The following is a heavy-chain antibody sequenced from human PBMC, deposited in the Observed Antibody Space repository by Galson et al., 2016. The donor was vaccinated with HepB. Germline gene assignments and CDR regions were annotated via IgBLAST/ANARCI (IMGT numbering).Heavy chain of an antibody. Sequence: SVKVSCKASGHTFNRYGISWVRQAPGQGLEWMGDLIPMFGTPNYAKKFQGRVTIIADESTSTVFMETSSLRFDDTARYFCARINTAPGYKYEPFDSWGLGTLVTVSS. CDR2: LIPMFGTP. D-gene: IGHD5-18*01. CDR1: GHTFNRYG. V-gene: IGHV1-69*13. J-gene: IGHJ4*02. CDR3: ARINTAPGYKYEPFDS.